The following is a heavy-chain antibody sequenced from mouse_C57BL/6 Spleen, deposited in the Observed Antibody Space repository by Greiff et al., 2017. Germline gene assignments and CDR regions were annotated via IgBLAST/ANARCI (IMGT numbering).Heavy chain of an antibody. CDR3: ARGDYGDAGAY. Sequence: EVQLVESGGGLVKPGGSLKLSCAASGFTFSSYAMSWVRQTPEKRLEWVATISDGGSYTYYPDNVKGRFTISRDNAKNNLYLQRSHLKSEDTAMYYCARGDYGDAGAYWGQGTTLTVSA. CDR1: GFTFSSYA. V-gene: IGHV5-4*01. CDR2: ISDGGSYT. D-gene: IGHD2-4*01. J-gene: IGHJ2*01.